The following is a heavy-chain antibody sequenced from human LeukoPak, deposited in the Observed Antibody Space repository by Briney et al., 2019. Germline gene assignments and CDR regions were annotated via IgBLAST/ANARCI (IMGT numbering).Heavy chain of an antibody. J-gene: IGHJ4*02. V-gene: IGHV4-39*07. CDR2: IYYSGST. CDR3: ARGGGWGILTGYFFDY. D-gene: IGHD3-9*01. CDR1: GGSIGSSSYY. Sequence: SETLSLTCTVCGGSIGSSSYYWGWIRQPPGKGLEWIGSIYYSGSTYYNPSLKSRVTISVDTSKNQFSLKLSSVTAADTAVFYWARGGGWGILTGYFFDYWGQGTLVTVSS.